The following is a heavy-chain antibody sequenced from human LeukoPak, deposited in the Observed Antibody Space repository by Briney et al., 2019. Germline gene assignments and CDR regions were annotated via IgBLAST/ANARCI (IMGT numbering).Heavy chain of an antibody. D-gene: IGHD3-3*01. CDR1: GGSISSYH. CDR2: IYDSGST. J-gene: IGHJ6*03. Sequence: PSETLSLTCSVSGGSISSYHWSWIRQPPGKGLEWIGYIYDSGSTSYNPSLQSRVTISIDTSKNQFSLRLTSVTAADTAVYYCARGGSYYDFWSGYYDYYYYMDVWGKGTTVTVSS. CDR3: ARGGSYYDFWSGYYDYYYYMDV. V-gene: IGHV4-59*01.